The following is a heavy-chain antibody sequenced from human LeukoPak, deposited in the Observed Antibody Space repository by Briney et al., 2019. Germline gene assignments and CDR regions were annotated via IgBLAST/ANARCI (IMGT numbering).Heavy chain of an antibody. J-gene: IGHJ4*02. CDR3: ASDFSPGIAAAGDY. D-gene: IGHD6-13*01. CDR2: INPNSGGA. Sequence: ASVKVSCKASGYTFTGYYMHWVRQAPGQGLEWMGWINPNSGGANYAQKFQGRVTMTSDTSISTAYMELNRLRSDDTAVYYCASDFSPGIAAAGDYWGQGTLVTVSS. CDR1: GYTFTGYY. V-gene: IGHV1-2*02.